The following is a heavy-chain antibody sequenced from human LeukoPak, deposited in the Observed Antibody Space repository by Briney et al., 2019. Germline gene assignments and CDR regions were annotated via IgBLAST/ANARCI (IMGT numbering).Heavy chain of an antibody. D-gene: IGHD5-12*01. CDR3: AIARSGYDGTRFDY. Sequence: PSETLSLTCTVSGGSISSYYWSWIRQPPGKGLEWIGYIYYSGSTNYNPSLKSRVTISVDTSKNQFSLKLSSVTAADTAVYYCAIARSGYDGTRFDYWGQGTLVTVSS. J-gene: IGHJ4*02. CDR2: IYYSGST. CDR1: GGSISSYY. V-gene: IGHV4-59*01.